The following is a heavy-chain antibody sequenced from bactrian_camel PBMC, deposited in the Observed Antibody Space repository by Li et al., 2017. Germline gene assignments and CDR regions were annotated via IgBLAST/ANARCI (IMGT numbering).Heavy chain of an antibody. J-gene: IGHJ4*01. D-gene: IGHD2*01. Sequence: VQLVESGGGSVQAGASLRLSCAFSGYRHCVAWFRQVAGKAHLGVASISSPVGTTYYADSVKGRFTISRDNAKNSVYLQMDSLKPEDTFMYYCVRDCSGGYCWDYWGQGTQVTVS. CDR2: ISSPVGTT. CDR1: GYRHC. CDR3: VRDCSGGYCWDY. V-gene: IGHV3S63*01.